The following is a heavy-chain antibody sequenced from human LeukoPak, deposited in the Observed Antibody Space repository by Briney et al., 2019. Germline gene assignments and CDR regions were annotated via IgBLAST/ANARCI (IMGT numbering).Heavy chain of an antibody. CDR3: ARDLGVLLYFDWLLPLGY. V-gene: IGHV3-74*01. J-gene: IGHJ4*02. CDR1: GFTFSSYW. CDR2: INSDGSST. D-gene: IGHD3-9*01. Sequence: PGGSLRLSCAASGFTFSSYWMHWVRQAPGKGLVWVSRINSDGSSTSYADSVKGRFTISRDNAKNTLYLQMNSLRAEDTAVYYCARDLGVLLYFDWLLPLGYWGQGTLVTVSS.